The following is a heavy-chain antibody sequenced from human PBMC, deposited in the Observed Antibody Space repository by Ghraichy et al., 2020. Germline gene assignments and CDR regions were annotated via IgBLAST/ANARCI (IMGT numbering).Heavy chain of an antibody. V-gene: IGHV3-33*01. CDR3: ARDRYRRVAVAGFDY. CDR2: IWYDGSNK. CDR1: GFTFSSYG. Sequence: GGSLRLSCAASGFTFSSYGMHWVRQAPGKGLEWVAVIWYDGSNKYYADSVKGRFTISRDNSKNTLYLQMNSLRAEDTAVYYCARDRYRRVAVAGFDYWGQGTLVTVSS. J-gene: IGHJ4*02. D-gene: IGHD6-19*01.